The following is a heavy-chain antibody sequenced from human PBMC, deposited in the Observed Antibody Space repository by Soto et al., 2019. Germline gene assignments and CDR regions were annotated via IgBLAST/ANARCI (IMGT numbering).Heavy chain of an antibody. CDR2: ISSSSSYI. CDR1: GFTFSSYS. V-gene: IGHV3-21*01. J-gene: IGHJ4*02. CDR3: ARWAARSYPHPSRSVAAAGTRELDY. D-gene: IGHD6-13*01. Sequence: GGSLRLSCAASGFTFSSYSMNWVRQAPGKGLEWVSSISSSSSYIYYADSVKGRFTISRDNAKNSLYLQMNSLRAEDTAVYYGARWAARSYPHPSRSVAAAGTRELDYWGQGTLVTVSS.